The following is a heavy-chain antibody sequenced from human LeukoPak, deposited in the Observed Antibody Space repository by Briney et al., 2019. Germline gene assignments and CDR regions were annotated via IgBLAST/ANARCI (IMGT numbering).Heavy chain of an antibody. D-gene: IGHD3-10*01. CDR3: ARSISSVRGVKDWFDP. CDR2: IIPILGIA. V-gene: IGHV1-69*04. CDR1: GGTFSSYA. J-gene: IGHJ5*02. Sequence: SVKVSCKASGGTFSSYAISWVRQAPGQGLEWMGRIIPILGIANYAQKFQGRVTITADKSTSTAYMELSSLRSEDTAVYYCARSISSVRGVKDWFDPWGQGTLVTVSS.